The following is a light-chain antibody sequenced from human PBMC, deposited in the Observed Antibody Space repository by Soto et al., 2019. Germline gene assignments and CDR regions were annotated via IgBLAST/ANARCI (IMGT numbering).Light chain of an antibody. CDR2: GNI. CDR1: SSNIGAGYD. V-gene: IGLV1-40*01. CDR3: GSHAGNSNLV. Sequence: QSVLTQPPSVSGAPGQRVTISCTGSSSNIGAGYDVHWYQQRPGTAPKLLIFGNINRPSGVPDRFSGSKSGNTASLTVSGLQTEDEADYYCGSHAGNSNLVFGGGTKLTVL. J-gene: IGLJ3*02.